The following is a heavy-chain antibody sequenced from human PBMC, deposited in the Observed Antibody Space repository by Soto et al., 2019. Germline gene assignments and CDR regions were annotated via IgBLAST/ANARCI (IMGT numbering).Heavy chain of an antibody. J-gene: IGHJ4*02. D-gene: IGHD1-7*01. Sequence: GGSLRLSCAASGFTFSSYWMHWVRQAPGKGLVWVSRINGDGISTSYADSVKGRFTISRDNAKNTLYLQMNSLRAEDTAVYYCTRGTGTTYYWGQGTLVTVSS. CDR2: INGDGIST. CDR1: GFTFSSYW. CDR3: TRGTGTTYY. V-gene: IGHV3-74*01.